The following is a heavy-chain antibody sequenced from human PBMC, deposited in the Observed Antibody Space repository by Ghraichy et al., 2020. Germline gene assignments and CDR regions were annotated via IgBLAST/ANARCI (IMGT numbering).Heavy chain of an antibody. J-gene: IGHJ6*03. CDR2: INPSGGST. V-gene: IGHV1-46*03. CDR3: ARGYLVAANYYYYYMDV. Sequence: ASVKVSCKASGYTFTSYYMHWVRQAPGQGLEWMGIINPSGGSTSYAQKFQGRVTMTRDTSTSTVYMELSSLRSEDTAVYYCARGYLVAANYYYYYMDVWGKGTTVTVSS. D-gene: IGHD2-15*01. CDR1: GYTFTSYY.